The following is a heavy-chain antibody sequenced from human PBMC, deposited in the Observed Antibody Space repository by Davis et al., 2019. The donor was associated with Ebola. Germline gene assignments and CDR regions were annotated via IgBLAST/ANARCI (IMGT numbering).Heavy chain of an antibody. J-gene: IGHJ4*02. Sequence: GGSLRLSCAASGFTFSDYYMNWIRQAPGKGLECISYISSSGSSMYYADSVKGRFTISRDNAKNSLYLQMNGLRAEDTAVYYCARDQDGPEPTVDYWGREPWSPSPQ. D-gene: IGHD1-14*01. V-gene: IGHV3-11*04. CDR3: ARDQDGPEPTVDY. CDR2: ISSSGSSM. CDR1: GFTFSDYY.